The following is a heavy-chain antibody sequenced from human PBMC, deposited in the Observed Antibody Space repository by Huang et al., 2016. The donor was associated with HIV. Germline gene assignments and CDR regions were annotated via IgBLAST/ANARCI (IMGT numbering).Heavy chain of an antibody. CDR2: MNSDGTYI. CDR1: VFTFLDFW. J-gene: IGHJ5*02. Sequence: EVRFQESGGGQVQPGGSLKLSCVASVFTFLDFWMHWARQVPGEGWVCVARMNSDGTYIDYADSVRGRFVVSRNNDRDILSLEMSSLRPEDTGVYFCAVGGRTASYFHFDPRGQGIPVIV. D-gene: IGHD3-9*01. CDR3: AVGGRTASYFHFDP. V-gene: IGHV3-74*01.